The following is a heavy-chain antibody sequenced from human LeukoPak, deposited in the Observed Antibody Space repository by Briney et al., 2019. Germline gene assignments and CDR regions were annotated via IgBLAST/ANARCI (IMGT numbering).Heavy chain of an antibody. CDR3: AREVRHYYGMDV. V-gene: IGHV3-30*04. CDR2: ISYDGSNK. J-gene: IGHJ6*04. Sequence: GGSLRPSCAASGFTFSSYAMHWVRQAPGKGLEWVAVISYDGSNKYYADSVKGRFTISRDNSKNTLYLQMNSLRAEDTAVYYCAREVRHYYGMDVWGKGTTVTVSS. CDR1: GFTFSSYA.